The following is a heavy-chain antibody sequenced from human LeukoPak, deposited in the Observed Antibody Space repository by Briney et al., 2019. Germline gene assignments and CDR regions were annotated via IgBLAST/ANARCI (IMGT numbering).Heavy chain of an antibody. J-gene: IGHJ5*02. CDR3: ARHVAYSSSWYVSESNWFDP. CDR1: GGSFSGYY. CDR2: INHSENT. Sequence: PSETLSLTCAVYGGSFSGYYWSWIRQPLGKGLEWIGEINHSENTDYNPSLKSRVTISVDTSKNQLSLKLSSVTAADTAVYYCARHVAYSSSWYVSESNWFDPWGQGTLVTVSS. V-gene: IGHV4-34*01. D-gene: IGHD6-13*01.